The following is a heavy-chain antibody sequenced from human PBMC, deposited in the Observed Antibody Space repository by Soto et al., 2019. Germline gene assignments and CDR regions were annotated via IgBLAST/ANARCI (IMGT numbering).Heavy chain of an antibody. D-gene: IGHD3-22*01. CDR3: AKGRGRYYYDSSGYYPY. V-gene: IGHV3-74*01. CDR2: IDEYGSTI. J-gene: IGHJ4*02. Sequence: GGSLRLSCAASGFTFSSYWMHWVRQVPGKGLLWVSRIDEYGSTINYADSVKGRFTISRDNSKSTLYLQMNSLRAEDTAVYYCAKGRGRYYYDSSGYYPYWGQGTLVTVSS. CDR1: GFTFSSYW.